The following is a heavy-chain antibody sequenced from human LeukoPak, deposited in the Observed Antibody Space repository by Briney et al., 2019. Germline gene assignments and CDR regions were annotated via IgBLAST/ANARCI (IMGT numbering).Heavy chain of an antibody. CDR1: GLTLSGFS. CDR2: TKSNGDKT. V-gene: IGHV3-64*02. Sequence: GGSLRLSCAASGLTLSGFSMHCIRQAAGGGREYVSATKSNGDKTFYRDSVRGRFTIFTDHSKHPPLLKMGSVRGTDTAVYFCARIGMEKFYELWGQGTLVTVSS. J-gene: IGHJ4*02. D-gene: IGHD3-16*01. CDR3: ARIGMEKFYEL.